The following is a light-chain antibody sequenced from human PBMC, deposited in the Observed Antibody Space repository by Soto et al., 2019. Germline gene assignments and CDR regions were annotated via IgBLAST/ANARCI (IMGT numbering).Light chain of an antibody. J-gene: IGLJ3*02. Sequence: QFVLTQPPSASGTPGQRVTISCSGSSSNIGSNTVTWYHQLPGTAPKLLIYSDDHRPSGVPGRFSGSKSGTSASLAISGLQSEDEGDYFCATWDDGLFGPVFGGGTKLTVL. CDR1: SSNIGSNT. CDR2: SDD. CDR3: ATWDDGLFGPV. V-gene: IGLV1-44*01.